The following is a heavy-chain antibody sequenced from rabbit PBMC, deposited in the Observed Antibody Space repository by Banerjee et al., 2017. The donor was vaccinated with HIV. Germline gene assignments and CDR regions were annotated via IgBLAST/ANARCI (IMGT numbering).Heavy chain of an antibody. CDR3: AREEYSYDDYGDYMGQKMGYFNL. CDR1: GFSFSSSYY. V-gene: IGHV1S40*01. Sequence: QSLEESGGDLVKPGASLTLTCTASGFSFSSSYYMCWVRQAPGKGLEWIACIYAGSSGSTYYASWAKGRFTISKTSSTTVTLQMTSLTAADTATYFCAREEYSYDDYGDYMGQKMGYFNLWGPGTLVTVS. CDR2: IYAGSSGST. J-gene: IGHJ4*01. D-gene: IGHD2-1*01.